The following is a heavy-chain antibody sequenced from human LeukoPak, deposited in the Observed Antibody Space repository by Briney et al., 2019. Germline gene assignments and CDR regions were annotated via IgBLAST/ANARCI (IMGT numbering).Heavy chain of an antibody. J-gene: IGHJ6*03. CDR1: GFIFSDYG. Sequence: PGESLRLSCAASGFIFSDYGMHWVRQAPGKGLEWVAFIRYDGSHKYYADSWKGRVTISRDNSNNTLHLQMSSLRVEDTAVYFCAKLLSTTNNFYYYYMDVWGKGTTVTVSS. D-gene: IGHD3-16*02. CDR3: AKLLSTTNNFYYYYMDV. V-gene: IGHV3-30*02. CDR2: IRYDGSHK.